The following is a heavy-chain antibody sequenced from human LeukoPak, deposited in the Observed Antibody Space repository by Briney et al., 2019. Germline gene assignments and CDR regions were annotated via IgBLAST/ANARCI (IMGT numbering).Heavy chain of an antibody. J-gene: IGHJ6*02. CDR3: ARGNVLRFLEWLHNDYYYGTDV. D-gene: IGHD3-3*01. V-gene: IGHV1-2*02. CDR2: INPNSGGT. CDR1: GYTFTGYY. Sequence: ASVKVSCKASGYTFTGYYMHWVRQTPGQGLEWMGWINPNSGGTNYAQKFQGRVTMTRDTSISTAYMELSRLRSDDTAVYYCARGNVLRFLEWLHNDYYYGTDVWGQGTTVTVSS.